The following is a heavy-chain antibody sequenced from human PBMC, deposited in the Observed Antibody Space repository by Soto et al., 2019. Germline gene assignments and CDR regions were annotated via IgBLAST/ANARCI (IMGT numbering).Heavy chain of an antibody. CDR3: AASKNWFDP. CDR1: GGSISSSSYS. J-gene: IGHJ5*02. Sequence: PSETLSLTCSVSGGSISSSSYSWGWVRQPPGKGLEWIGNIYYTGATYYDPSLKSRVTISVDTSKNQFSLKLSSVTAADTAVYYCAASKNWFDPWGQGTLVTSPQ. V-gene: IGHV4-39*01. CDR2: IYYTGAT.